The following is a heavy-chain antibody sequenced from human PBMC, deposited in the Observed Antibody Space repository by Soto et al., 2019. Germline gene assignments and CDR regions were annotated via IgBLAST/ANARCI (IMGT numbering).Heavy chain of an antibody. CDR2: ISYDGSNK. J-gene: IGHJ4*02. D-gene: IGHD3-9*01. CDR3: ATTYFDWSAPLY. V-gene: IGHV3-30-3*01. CDR1: GFTFSSYA. Sequence: GGSLRLSCAASGFTFSSYAMHWVRQAPGKGLEWVAVISYDGSNKYYADSVKGRFTISRDNSKNTLYLQMNSLRAEDTAVYYCATTYFDWSAPLYWGQGTLVTVSS.